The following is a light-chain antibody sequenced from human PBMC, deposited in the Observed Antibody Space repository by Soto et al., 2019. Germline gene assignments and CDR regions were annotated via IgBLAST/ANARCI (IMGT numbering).Light chain of an antibody. CDR2: GNN. V-gene: IGLV1-40*01. J-gene: IGLJ2*01. CDR1: SSNIGAGYD. Sequence: QSVLTQPPSVSGAPGQRVTISCTGSSSNIGAGYDVHWYQQLPGTAPKLLIYGNNNRPSGVPDRFSGSKSGTSASLAITGLQAEDEAEYYCQSYDSGLGVFGGGTTVTVL. CDR3: QSYDSGLGV.